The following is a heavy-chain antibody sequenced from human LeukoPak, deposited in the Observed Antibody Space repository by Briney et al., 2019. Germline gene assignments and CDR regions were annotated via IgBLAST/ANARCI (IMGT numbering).Heavy chain of an antibody. J-gene: IGHJ4*02. CDR2: IYHSGST. CDR1: GYSISSDYY. V-gene: IGHV4-38-2*02. D-gene: IGHD6-19*01. Sequence: SETLSLTCTISGYSISSDYYWGWIRQPPGKGLEWIGSIYHSGSTYYNPSLKSRVTISLDTSENQFSLKLSSVTAADTAVYYCARDLYSSGWGYFDYWGQGTLVTVSS. CDR3: ARDLYSSGWGYFDY.